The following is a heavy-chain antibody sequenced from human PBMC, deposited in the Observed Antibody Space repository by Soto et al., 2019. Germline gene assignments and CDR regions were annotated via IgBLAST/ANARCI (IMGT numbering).Heavy chain of an antibody. V-gene: IGHV3-73*01. J-gene: IGHJ6*03. CDR3: SRQASDFWSGKPQYYMDV. Sequence: EVQLVESGGGLVQPGGSLKLSCAASGFTFSGSAMHWVRQASGKGLERVGRIRSKGNNYATVYGASLKGRFTISRDDAKNTAYLQMNSLNTEDTAVYYCSRQASDFWSGKPQYYMDVWGKGTTVTVSS. CDR1: GFTFSGSA. CDR2: IRSKGNNYAT. D-gene: IGHD3-3*01.